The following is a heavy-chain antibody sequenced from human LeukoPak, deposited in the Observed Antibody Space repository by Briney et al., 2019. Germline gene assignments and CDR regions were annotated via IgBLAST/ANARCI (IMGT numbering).Heavy chain of an antibody. CDR2: ISGSGGST. D-gene: IGHD3-22*01. V-gene: IGHV3-23*01. CDR3: ARRITMIASFDY. Sequence: GGSLRLSCAASGFTFSTYAMSWVRQAPGKGLEWVSAISGSGGSTYYADSVKGRFTISRDNSKNTLYLQMNSLRAEDTAVYYCARRITMIASFDYWGQGTLVTVSS. J-gene: IGHJ4*02. CDR1: GFTFSTYA.